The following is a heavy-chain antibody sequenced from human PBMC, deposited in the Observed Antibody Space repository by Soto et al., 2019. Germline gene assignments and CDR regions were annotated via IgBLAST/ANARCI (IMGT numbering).Heavy chain of an antibody. CDR2: ISATGGGT. CDR3: AKDRRAGGNSALYFDF. D-gene: IGHD3-16*01. J-gene: IGHJ5*01. Sequence: GGSLRLSCAASGFKFSNYAMSWVRQAPGKGLEWVSLISATGGGTYYADYVKGRCTISRDNSHNTLYLQVHSLTAEDTAVYYCAKDRRAGGNSALYFDFWGQGAQVTVSS. V-gene: IGHV3-23*01. CDR1: GFKFSNYA.